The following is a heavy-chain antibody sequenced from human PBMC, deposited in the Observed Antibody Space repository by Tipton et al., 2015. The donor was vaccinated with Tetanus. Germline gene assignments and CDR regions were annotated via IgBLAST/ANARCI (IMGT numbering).Heavy chain of an antibody. V-gene: IGHV4-39*07. CDR3: ARANFDFSKKGPFDS. J-gene: IGHJ4*02. CDR1: GGSISSSSYY. Sequence: TLSLTCTVSGGSISSSSYYWGWIRQPPGKGLEWIGSAYYSGSTYYNPSLKSRVTTSVDTSKNQFSLELSSVTAADTAVYFCARANFDFSKKGPFDSWGQGIPVIVSA. D-gene: IGHD3-3*01. CDR2: AYYSGST.